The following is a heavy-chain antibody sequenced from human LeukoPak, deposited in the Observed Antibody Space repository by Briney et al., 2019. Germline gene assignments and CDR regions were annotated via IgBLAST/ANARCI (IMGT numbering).Heavy chain of an antibody. Sequence: ASVKVSCKASGGTFSSYAISWVRQAPGQGLEWMGTINPSGGSRSYAQKFQGRVTMTRDTSTSTVYMELSSLRSEDTAVYYCARVGYYESSGYYEYWGQGTLVTVSS. CDR1: GGTFSSYA. D-gene: IGHD3-22*01. CDR2: INPSGGSR. J-gene: IGHJ4*02. CDR3: ARVGYYESSGYYEY. V-gene: IGHV1-46*01.